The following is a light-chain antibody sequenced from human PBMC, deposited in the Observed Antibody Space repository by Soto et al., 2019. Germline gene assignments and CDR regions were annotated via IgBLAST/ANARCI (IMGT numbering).Light chain of an antibody. V-gene: IGKV3-15*01. Sequence: EIVMTQSPATLSVSPRERATLSCRASQSVSSNLAWYQQKPGQAPRLLIYGASTRATGIPARFSGSGSGTEFTLSISSLQSEDFAVYYCKQYKEWPPFTFGQGTRLEIK. CDR1: QSVSSN. CDR3: KQYKEWPPFT. CDR2: GAS. J-gene: IGKJ5*01.